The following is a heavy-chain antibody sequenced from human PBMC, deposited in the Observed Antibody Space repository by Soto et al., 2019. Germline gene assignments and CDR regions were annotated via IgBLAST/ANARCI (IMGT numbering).Heavy chain of an antibody. J-gene: IGHJ4*02. CDR3: TRHLYCSGGSCTDY. V-gene: IGHV3-73*01. Sequence: EVQLVESGGGLVQPGGSLKLSCAASGFTFSGSAMHWVRQASGKGLEWVGRIRSKANSYATAYAASVKGRFTISRDDSKTAAYLQMNSLKTEDTAVYYCTRHLYCSGGSCTDYWGQGTLVTVSS. D-gene: IGHD2-15*01. CDR1: GFTFSGSA. CDR2: IRSKANSYAT.